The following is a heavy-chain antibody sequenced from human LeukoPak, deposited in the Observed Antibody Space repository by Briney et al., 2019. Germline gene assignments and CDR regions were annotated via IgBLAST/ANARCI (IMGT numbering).Heavy chain of an antibody. CDR1: GGSISSYY. Sequence: SETLSLTCTVSGGSISSYYWSWIRQPPGKGLEWIGYIYYSGSTNYNPSLKSRVTISVDTPKNQFSLKLSSVTAADTAVYYCARFIAGFDYWGQGTLVTVSS. CDR3: ARFIAGFDY. V-gene: IGHV4-59*08. J-gene: IGHJ4*02. CDR2: IYYSGST. D-gene: IGHD1-14*01.